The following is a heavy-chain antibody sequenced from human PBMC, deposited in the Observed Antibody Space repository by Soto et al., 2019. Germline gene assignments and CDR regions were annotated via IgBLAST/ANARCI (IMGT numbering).Heavy chain of an antibody. J-gene: IGHJ5*02. CDR2: IRSKANNYAT. D-gene: IGHD3-10*02. CDR3: SRQMFSPDNH. Sequence: EVQLVESGGGLVQPGGSLRLPCAASGITFSGSAIQWVRQASGKGLVWLGLIRSKANNYATAYGASVKGRFTISRDDSKNTAYLQMNSLKTEDTAIYYCSRQMFSPDNHWGQGTLVTVSS. CDR1: GITFSGSA. V-gene: IGHV3-73*01.